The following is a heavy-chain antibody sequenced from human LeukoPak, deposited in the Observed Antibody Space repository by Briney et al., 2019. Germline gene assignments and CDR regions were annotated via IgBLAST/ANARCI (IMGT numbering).Heavy chain of an antibody. J-gene: IGHJ3*02. CDR3: AVAGYSSSCALAAFDI. Sequence: ASVKVSCKASGYTFTGYYMHWVRQAPGQGLEWMGRINPNSGGTNYAQKFQGRVTMTRDTSISTAYVELSRLRSDDTAVYYCAVAGYSSSCALAAFDIWGEGTMVTVSS. CDR1: GYTFTGYY. D-gene: IGHD6-13*01. CDR2: INPNSGGT. V-gene: IGHV1-2*06.